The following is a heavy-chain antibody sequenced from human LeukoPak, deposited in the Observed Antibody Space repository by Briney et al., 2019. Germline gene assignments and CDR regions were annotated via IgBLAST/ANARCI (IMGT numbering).Heavy chain of an antibody. J-gene: IGHJ4*02. V-gene: IGHV4-61*02. CDR3: ARARHKYNWNDPGLDH. Sequence: SETLSLTCSVSGGSISSGSYYWSWIRQPAGKGLEWIGRIYTSGSTNYNPSLKSRVTISVDTSKNQFSLKLSSVTAADTAVYYCARARHKYNWNDPGLDHWGQGTLVTVSS. CDR2: IYTSGST. D-gene: IGHD1-1*01. CDR1: GGSISSGSYY.